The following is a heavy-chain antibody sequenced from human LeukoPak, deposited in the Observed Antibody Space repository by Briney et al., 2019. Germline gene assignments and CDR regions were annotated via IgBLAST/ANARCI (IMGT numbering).Heavy chain of an antibody. J-gene: IGHJ6*04. CDR2: INAGNGNT. CDR1: GYTFTSYA. CDR3: ARDPTGYYGMDV. Sequence: ASVKVFCKASGYTFTSYAMHWVRQAPGQRLEWMGWINAGNGNTKYSQKFQGRVTITRDTSASTAYMELSSLRSEDTAVYYCARDPTGYYGMDVWGKGTTVTVSS. D-gene: IGHD1-14*01. V-gene: IGHV1-3*01.